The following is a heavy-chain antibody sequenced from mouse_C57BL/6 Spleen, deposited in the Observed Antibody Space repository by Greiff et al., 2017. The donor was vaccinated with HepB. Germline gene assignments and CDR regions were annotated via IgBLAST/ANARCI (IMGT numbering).Heavy chain of an antibody. V-gene: IGHV1-80*01. CDR1: GYAFSSYW. CDR2: IYPGDGDT. D-gene: IGHD1-1*01. Sequence: QVHVKQSGAELVKPGASVKISCKASGYAFSSYWMNWVKQRPGKGLEWIGQIYPGDGDTNYNGKFKGKATLTADKSSSTAYMQLSSLTSEDSAVYFCARGGITTVVATVDYWGQGTTLTVSS. J-gene: IGHJ2*01. CDR3: ARGGITTVVATVDY.